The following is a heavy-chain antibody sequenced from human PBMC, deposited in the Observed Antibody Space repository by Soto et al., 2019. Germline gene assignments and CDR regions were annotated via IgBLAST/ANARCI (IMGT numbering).Heavy chain of an antibody. CDR1: GYSFISYW. J-gene: IGHJ4*02. D-gene: IGHD3-16*01. CDR2: IYPGDSYT. CDR3: ARDYDYALDS. V-gene: IGHV5-51*01. Sequence: GESLKISCKGSGYSFISYWLGWVRQTPGKCLEWMGIIYPGDSYTRYSPSFQGQVTISVDKSISTAYLQWNSLKASDTAIYYCARDYDYALDSWGQGTLVTVSS.